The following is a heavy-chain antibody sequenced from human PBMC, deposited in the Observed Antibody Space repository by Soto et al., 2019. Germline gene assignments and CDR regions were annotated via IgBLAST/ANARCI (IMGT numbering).Heavy chain of an antibody. V-gene: IGHV1-69*12. D-gene: IGHD4-4*01. CDR2: INPIFGTA. Sequence: QVQLVQSGAEVKKPGSSVKVSCKASGGTFSTYPISWVRQAPGQGLEWMGGINPIFGTAKYAQKLQGRVTITADESTTTAYMQLSSLRSDDTAVYYCARLRASNYEAYQHWGQGTLVTVSS. CDR1: GGTFSTYP. CDR3: ARLRASNYEAYQH. J-gene: IGHJ1*01.